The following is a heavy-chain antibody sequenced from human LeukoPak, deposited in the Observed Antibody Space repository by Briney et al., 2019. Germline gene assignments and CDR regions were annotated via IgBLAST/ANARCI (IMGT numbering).Heavy chain of an antibody. CDR2: ISGSGGTA. D-gene: IGHD4-17*01. CDR1: GFTFSIYA. CDR3: ATTRWDYGDYYFDY. V-gene: IGHV3-23*01. Sequence: GGSLRLSCAASGFTFSIYAMSWVRQAPGKGLEWVSAISGSGGTAYYADSVKGRFTISRDNSKNTLYLQMNSLRAEDTAVYYCATTRWDYGDYYFDYWGQGTLVTVSS. J-gene: IGHJ4*02.